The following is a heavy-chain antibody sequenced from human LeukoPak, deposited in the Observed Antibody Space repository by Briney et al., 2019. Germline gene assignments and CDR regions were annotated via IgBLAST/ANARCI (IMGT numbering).Heavy chain of an antibody. V-gene: IGHV3-20*04. CDR3: VSSGCCDFWSGTN. CDR1: GFMFADHG. Sequence: PGGSLRLSCAASGFMFADHGMTWVRQVPGKGLEWVSGINWNGGSTGYVDSVKGRFTISRDNAKNVLFLQMNSLRVEDTAVYYCVSSGCCDFWSGTNWGQGTLVTVSS. CDR2: INWNGGST. J-gene: IGHJ4*02. D-gene: IGHD3-3*01.